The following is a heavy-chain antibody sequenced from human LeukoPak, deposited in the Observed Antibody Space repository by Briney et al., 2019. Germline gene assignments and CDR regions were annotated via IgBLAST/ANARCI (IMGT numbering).Heavy chain of an antibody. J-gene: IGHJ4*02. Sequence: GGSLRLSCAASGFTFSRYWMHWVRQAPGKGLVWVSRIHSDGSHTDYADSVKGRFTISRDNAKNTLYLQMNSLRAEDTAVYYCARDLGKGNYVDYWGQGTLVTVSS. CDR2: IHSDGSHT. CDR3: ARDLGKGNYVDY. V-gene: IGHV3-74*01. D-gene: IGHD7-27*01. CDR1: GFTFSRYW.